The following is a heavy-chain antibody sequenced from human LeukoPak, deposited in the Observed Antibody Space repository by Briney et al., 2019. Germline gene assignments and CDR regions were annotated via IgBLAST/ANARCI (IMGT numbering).Heavy chain of an antibody. V-gene: IGHV3-74*01. J-gene: IGHJ4*02. CDR2: INSDGSIT. CDR1: GFTFGRYW. Sequence: PGGSLRLSCAASGFTFGRYWMHGLRQARGKGLVWVSRINSDGSITIYADSVKGRFTISRDNAKNTLYLQMSSLRAEDTAVYYCAKIDAYWGQGTLVTVSS. CDR3: AKIDAY.